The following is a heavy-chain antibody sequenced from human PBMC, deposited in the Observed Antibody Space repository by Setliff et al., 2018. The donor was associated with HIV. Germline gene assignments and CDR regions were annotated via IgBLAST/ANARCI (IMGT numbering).Heavy chain of an antibody. CDR1: GYMFISYG. V-gene: IGHV1-18*01. J-gene: IGHJ1*01. D-gene: IGHD3-22*01. CDR2: ISVYSGHT. Sequence: ASVKVSCKASGYMFISYGISWVRQAPGPGLEWMGWISVYSGHTKYAQKFQDRVTMTTDTSTSTAYMEMRDLTSDDTAVYYCARVPLGYDSSGFYGVMDYFQLWGQGTPVTVSS. CDR3: ARVPLGYDSSGFYGVMDYFQL.